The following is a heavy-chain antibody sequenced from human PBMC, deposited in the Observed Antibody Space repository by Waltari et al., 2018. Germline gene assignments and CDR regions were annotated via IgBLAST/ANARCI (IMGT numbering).Heavy chain of an antibody. J-gene: IGHJ6*03. CDR3: ASLAARRNYYYYYMDV. CDR1: GGSFSGYY. CDR2: INHRGST. V-gene: IGHV4-34*01. D-gene: IGHD6-6*01. Sequence: QVQLQQWGAGLLKPSETLSLTCAVYGGSFSGYYWSWIRQPPGKGLEWIGEINHRGSTNSNPSLKSRVTISVYTSKNQLSLKLSSVTAADTAVYYCASLAARRNYYYYYMDVWGKGTTVTVSS.